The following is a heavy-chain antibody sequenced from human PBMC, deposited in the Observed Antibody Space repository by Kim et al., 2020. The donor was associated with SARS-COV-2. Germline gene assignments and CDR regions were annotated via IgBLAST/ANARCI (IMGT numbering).Heavy chain of an antibody. D-gene: IGHD3-10*01. CDR3: ARDRRSQGEVFDY. V-gene: IGHV6-1*01. Sequence: YAVSVKSRIRINSDTSKSQFSLQLNSVTPEDTAVYYCARDRRSQGEVFDYWGQGTLVTVSS. J-gene: IGHJ4*02.